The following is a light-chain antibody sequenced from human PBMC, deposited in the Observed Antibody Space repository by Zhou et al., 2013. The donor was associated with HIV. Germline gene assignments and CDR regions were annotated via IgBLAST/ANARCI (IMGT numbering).Light chain of an antibody. CDR2: KAS. CDR3: QQSYSSPRT. CDR1: QTISVW. J-gene: IGKJ1*01. Sequence: DIQMTQSPSTLSASVGDRVTITCRASQTISVWLAWYQQKPGRAPRLLIYKASTLQSGVPSRFSGSGSGADFALTISSLQPEDSATYYCQQSYSSPRTFGQGTKVEIK. V-gene: IGKV1-5*03.